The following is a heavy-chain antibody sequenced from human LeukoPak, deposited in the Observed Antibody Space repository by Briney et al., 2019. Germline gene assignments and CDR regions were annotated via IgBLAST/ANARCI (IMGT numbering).Heavy chain of an antibody. D-gene: IGHD6-6*01. Sequence: GGSLRLSCEASGFIFSSYEMNWVRQAPGKGLEWVSFISSSGRTMYYANSVKGRFTISRDNSKNTLFLQMGSLRAEDMAVYYCARGGSIAARPIDYWGQGTLVTVSS. CDR1: GFIFSSYE. J-gene: IGHJ4*02. V-gene: IGHV3-48*03. CDR3: ARGGSIAARPIDY. CDR2: ISSSGRTM.